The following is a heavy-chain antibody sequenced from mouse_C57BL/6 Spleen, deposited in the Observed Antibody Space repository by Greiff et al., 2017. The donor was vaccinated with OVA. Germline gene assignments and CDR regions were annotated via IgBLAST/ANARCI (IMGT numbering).Heavy chain of an antibody. CDR3: ARTYYGSSYVGPWFAY. CDR1: GFTFSDYG. D-gene: IGHD1-1*01. V-gene: IGHV5-17*01. Sequence: DVMLVESGGGLVKPGGSLKLSCAASGFTFSDYGMHWVRQAPEKGLEWVAYISSGSSTIYYADTVKGRFTISRDNAKNTLFLQMTSLRSEDTAMYYCARTYYGSSYVGPWFAYWGQGTLVTVSA. CDR2: ISSGSSTI. J-gene: IGHJ3*01.